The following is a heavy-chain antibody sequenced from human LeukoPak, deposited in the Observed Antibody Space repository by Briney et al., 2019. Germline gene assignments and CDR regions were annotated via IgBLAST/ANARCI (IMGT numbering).Heavy chain of an antibody. J-gene: IGHJ5*02. V-gene: IGHV4-59*08. CDR3: ARSWVGGFDP. D-gene: IGHD6-13*01. Sequence: SETLSLTCSVSGGSISIYYWSWIRQPPGKGLEWTGYVYNSGSTDYNPSLKSRVTISVDTSKNQFSLKLSSVTAADTAVYYCARSWVGGFDPWGQGTLVTVSS. CDR2: VYNSGST. CDR1: GGSISIYY.